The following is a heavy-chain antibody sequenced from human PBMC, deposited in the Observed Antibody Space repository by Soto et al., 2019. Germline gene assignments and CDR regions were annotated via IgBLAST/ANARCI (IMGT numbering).Heavy chain of an antibody. CDR3: GRAALGKGWFDP. CDR1: GGTFNNYA. CDR2: IVPGSGAP. D-gene: IGHD7-27*01. Sequence: QVQLVQSGAEVKQPGSSVKVSCKASGGTFNNYAFSWVRQAPGQGLEWVGGIVPGSGAPNYAQKFKGRVTLIADESTGPAYMELSSLRLEDTAVYYCGRAALGKGWFDPWGQGSLVTVSS. V-gene: IGHV1-69*12. J-gene: IGHJ5*02.